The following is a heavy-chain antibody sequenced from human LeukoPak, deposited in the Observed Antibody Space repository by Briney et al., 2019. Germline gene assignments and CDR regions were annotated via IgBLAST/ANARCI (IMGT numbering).Heavy chain of an antibody. V-gene: IGHV4-38-2*02. CDR2: IYHTGSS. D-gene: IGHD3-16*02. J-gene: IGHJ4*02. Sequence: SSETLSLTCTVSGYSITNGYYWGWIRQPPGKGLEWIGSIYHTGSSFYNPSLKSRVTISVDTSKNQFSLKLSSVTAADTAVYYCAREIGGVIVVWGQGTLVTVSS. CDR3: AREIGGVIVV. CDR1: GYSITNGYY.